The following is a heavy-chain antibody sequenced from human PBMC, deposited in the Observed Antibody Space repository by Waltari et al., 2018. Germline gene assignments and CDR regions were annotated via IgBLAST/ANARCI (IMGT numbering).Heavy chain of an antibody. Sequence: EVQLVESGGGLVKPGGSLRLSCAASGFTFSNAWMSWVRQAPGKGLGWVGRIKSKTDGGTTDYAAPVKGRFTISRDDSKNTLYLQMNSLKTEDTAVYYCTTEGVQLWLRDYWGQGTLVTVSS. D-gene: IGHD5-18*01. CDR2: IKSKTDGGTT. J-gene: IGHJ4*02. V-gene: IGHV3-15*01. CDR3: TTEGVQLWLRDY. CDR1: GFTFSNAW.